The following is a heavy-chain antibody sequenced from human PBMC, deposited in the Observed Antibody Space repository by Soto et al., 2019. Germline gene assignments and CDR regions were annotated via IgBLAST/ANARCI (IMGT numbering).Heavy chain of an antibody. CDR3: GRGPDRIDY. CDR2: ISYDGSKK. Sequence: QVQLVESGGGVVQPGRSPRLSCAASGFTFSSYGMDWVRQAPGKGLEWVAVISYDGSKKYYADSVKGRFTISRDNSKNTLYLQMNSLRAEDTAVYYCGRGPDRIDYWGQGTLVTVSS. CDR1: GFTFSSYG. V-gene: IGHV3-30*03. D-gene: IGHD2-15*01. J-gene: IGHJ4*02.